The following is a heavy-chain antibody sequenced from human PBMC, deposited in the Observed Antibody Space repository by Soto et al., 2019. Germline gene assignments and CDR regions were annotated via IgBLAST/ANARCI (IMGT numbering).Heavy chain of an antibody. CDR2: IYYSGST. CDR3: ARGLGTMIVVVAFDI. CDR1: GGSISSGDYY. V-gene: IGHV4-30-4*01. Sequence: LSLTCTVSGGSISSGDYYWSWIRQPPGKGLEWIGYIYYSGSTYYNPSLKSRVTISVDTSKNQFSLKLSSVTAADTAVYYCARGLGTMIVVVAFDIWGQGTMVTVSS. D-gene: IGHD3-22*01. J-gene: IGHJ3*02.